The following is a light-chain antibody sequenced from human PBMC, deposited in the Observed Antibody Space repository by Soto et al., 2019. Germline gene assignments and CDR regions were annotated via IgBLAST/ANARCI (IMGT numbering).Light chain of an antibody. CDR3: QQYGSSRT. CDR2: GAS. Sequence: EIVLTQSPGTLSLSPGERATLSCRASQSVSSSYLAWYQQKPGQAPSLLIYGASSRATGIPDRFSGSGSGTDFTNTISILEPQDFAVYYCQQYGSSRTFGQGTKVEIK. J-gene: IGKJ1*01. V-gene: IGKV3-20*01. CDR1: QSVSSSY.